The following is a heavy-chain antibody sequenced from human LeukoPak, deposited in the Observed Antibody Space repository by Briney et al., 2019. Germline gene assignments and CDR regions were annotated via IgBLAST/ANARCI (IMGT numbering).Heavy chain of an antibody. D-gene: IGHD2-2*01. V-gene: IGHV4-34*01. CDR3: ATRFEPDIVVVPAARDGALDY. CDR2: INHSGST. J-gene: IGHJ4*02. Sequence: SETLSLTCAVYGGSFSGYYWSWIRQPPGKGLEWIGEINHSGSTNYNPSLKSRVTISVDTSKNQFSLKLSSVTAADTAVYYCATRFEPDIVVVPAARDGALDYWGQGTLVTVSS. CDR1: GGSFSGYY.